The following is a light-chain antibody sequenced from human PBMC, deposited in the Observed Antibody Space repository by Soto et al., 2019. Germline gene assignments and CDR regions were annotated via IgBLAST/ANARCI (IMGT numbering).Light chain of an antibody. Sequence: EIVFTQSPGTLSLSPGERATLSCRASQSIRSNYVAWYQQKPGQGPRLLIYGASSRETGIPDRFSGSGAGTEFTLIISRLEPEDFAMDYCQQYGSSPRTFGQGTKVDIK. CDR2: GAS. V-gene: IGKV3-20*01. J-gene: IGKJ1*01. CDR1: QSIRSNY. CDR3: QQYGSSPRT.